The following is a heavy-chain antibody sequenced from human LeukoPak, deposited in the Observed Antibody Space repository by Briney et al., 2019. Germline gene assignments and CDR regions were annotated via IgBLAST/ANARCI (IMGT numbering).Heavy chain of an antibody. Sequence: SETLSLTCTVSGGSISSSSYYWSWIRQPPGKGLEWIGHIYYSGGTYYNPSLQSRVSLSVDTSKSQFSLILNSVTAADTAVYYCARGDSSSWSFKIWGQGSLVTVSS. CDR3: ARGDSSSWSFKI. D-gene: IGHD6-13*01. J-gene: IGHJ4*02. V-gene: IGHV4-30-4*01. CDR2: IYYSGGT. CDR1: GGSISSSSYY.